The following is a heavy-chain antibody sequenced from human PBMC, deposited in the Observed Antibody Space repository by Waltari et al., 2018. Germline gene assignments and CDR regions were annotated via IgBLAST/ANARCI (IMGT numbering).Heavy chain of an antibody. Sequence: EVKLAESGGKLVQPGRSLRLSCSASGFTFDDYAMHWVRKAPGKGLEWVSGITWNSGNIGYADSVKGRFTISRDNSKSTLYLQMNSLRADETAVYYCARRSADIGGMDVWGQGTTVTVPS. CDR1: GFTFDDYA. D-gene: IGHD2-15*01. CDR3: ARRSADIGGMDV. J-gene: IGHJ6*02. V-gene: IGHV3-9*01. CDR2: ITWNSGNI.